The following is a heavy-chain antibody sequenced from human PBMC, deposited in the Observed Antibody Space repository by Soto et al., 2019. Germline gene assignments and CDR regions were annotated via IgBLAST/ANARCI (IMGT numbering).Heavy chain of an antibody. CDR2: IIPILGIA. CDR3: ARGRFPSDYYGSSGYSCDSYYGLDV. Sequence: QVQLVQSGAEVKKPGSSVKVSCKASGGTFSSYTISWVRQAPGQGLEWMGRIIPILGIANYAQKFQGRVTIVAEKAPRTPYLEVSSLRREDMAVYYCARGRFPSDYYGSSGYSCDSYYGLDVWGQGTTGTVSS. CDR1: GGTFSSYT. J-gene: IGHJ6*02. V-gene: IGHV1-69*02. D-gene: IGHD3-22*01.